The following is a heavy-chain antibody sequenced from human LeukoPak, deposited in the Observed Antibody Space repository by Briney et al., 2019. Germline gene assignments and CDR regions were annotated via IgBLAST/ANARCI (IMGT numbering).Heavy chain of an antibody. Sequence: GSLRLSCAASGFTFTTYWMNWVRQAPGKGLEWVANIKQDGSEKYYVDSVKGRFTISRDNAKNSLYLQMSSLRADDTAMYYCARESTRERPGCWGQGTLVTVSS. D-gene: IGHD1-1*01. V-gene: IGHV3-7*01. J-gene: IGHJ4*02. CDR2: IKQDGSEK. CDR1: GFTFTTYW. CDR3: ARESTRERPGC.